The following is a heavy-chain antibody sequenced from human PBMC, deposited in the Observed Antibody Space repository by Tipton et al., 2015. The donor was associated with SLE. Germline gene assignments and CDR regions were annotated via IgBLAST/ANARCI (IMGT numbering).Heavy chain of an antibody. D-gene: IGHD3-22*01. V-gene: IGHV4-4*02. CDR1: GGSISSSYW. CDR2: ISHSGNT. Sequence: TLSLTCAVSGGSISSSYWWSWVRQPPGKGLEWIGEISHSGNTKYNPSLKSRVSLSVDKSKNQFSLKLTSVNAADTAVYYCARHYYDGRNFPPGTFWGQGNTVTVSS. J-gene: IGHJ6*02. CDR3: ARHYYDGRNFPPGTF.